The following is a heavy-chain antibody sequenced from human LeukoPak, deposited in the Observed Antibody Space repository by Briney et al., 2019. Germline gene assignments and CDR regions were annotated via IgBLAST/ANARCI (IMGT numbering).Heavy chain of an antibody. J-gene: IGHJ4*02. V-gene: IGHV4-4*07. D-gene: IGHD3-9*01. Sequence: SETLSLTCTVSGHSLTSHYWSWIRQPAGKGLEWIGRLYTSGSTNYNPSLKSRVTMSVDTSKNQFSLKLTPVTAADTAVYYCASNSGYYFVYWGQGTLVTVSS. CDR2: LYTSGST. CDR1: GHSLTSHY. CDR3: ASNSGYYFVY.